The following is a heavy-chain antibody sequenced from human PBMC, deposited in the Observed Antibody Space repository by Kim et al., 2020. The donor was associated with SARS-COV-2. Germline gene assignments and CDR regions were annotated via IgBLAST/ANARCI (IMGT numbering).Heavy chain of an antibody. V-gene: IGHV4-39*07. Sequence: SETLSLTCSVSGGSMTTTVYSWGWIRQPPGKGLEWIGSVSDSGRSPYNPSLRSRVTTSLDRYKNQFSLKLTSVTAADTANDCGVRIFQQQGADAGGQGT. CDR3: VRIFQQQGADA. D-gene: IGHD6-13*01. J-gene: IGHJ5*02. CDR1: GGSMTTTVYS. CDR2: VSDSGRS.